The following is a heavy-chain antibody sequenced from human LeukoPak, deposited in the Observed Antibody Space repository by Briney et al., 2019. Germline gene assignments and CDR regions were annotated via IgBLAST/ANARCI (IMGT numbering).Heavy chain of an antibody. J-gene: IGHJ4*02. V-gene: IGHV3-48*01. CDR3: ARGELEYYDSSGYPRSN. CDR1: GFTFSSYS. D-gene: IGHD3-22*01. CDR2: ISSSSSVI. Sequence: PGGSLRLACAACGFTFSSYSMNWVRQAPGKGLEWVSYISSSSSVIHYADSVKGRFTISRDDAKNSLYLQMNSLRVEDTAVYYCARGELEYYDSSGYPRSNWGQGTLVTVSS.